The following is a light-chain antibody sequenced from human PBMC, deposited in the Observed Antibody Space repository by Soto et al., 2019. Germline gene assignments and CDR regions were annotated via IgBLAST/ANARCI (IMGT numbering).Light chain of an antibody. V-gene: IGLV2-14*01. CDR2: DVS. Sequence: QSVLTQPASVSGSPGQSITISCTGTSGDVGAYDFVSRYQHHPGKAPRLVIYDVSRRPAGASDRFSGSKSGSTASLTISTLQAEDEADYYCVSFTVTYTYVFGTGTKVTVL. CDR3: VSFTVTYTYV. J-gene: IGLJ1*01. CDR1: SGDVGAYDF.